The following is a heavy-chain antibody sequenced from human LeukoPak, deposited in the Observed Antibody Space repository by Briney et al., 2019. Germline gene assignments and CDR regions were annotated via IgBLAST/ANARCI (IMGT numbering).Heavy chain of an antibody. D-gene: IGHD3-22*01. J-gene: IGHJ3*02. V-gene: IGHV1-69*13. Sequence: SVKVSCKASGGTFSSYAISWVRQAPGQGLEWMGGIIPIFGTANYAQKFQGRVTITADESTSTAYMELSSLRSEDMAVYYCARGGYYDSYAFDIWGQGTMVTVSS. CDR2: IIPIFGTA. CDR3: ARGGYYDSYAFDI. CDR1: GGTFSSYA.